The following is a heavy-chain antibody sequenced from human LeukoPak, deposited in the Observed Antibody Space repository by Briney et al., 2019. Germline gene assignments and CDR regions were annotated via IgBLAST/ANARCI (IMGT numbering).Heavy chain of an antibody. CDR2: IYYSGST. J-gene: IGHJ4*02. V-gene: IGHV4-39*07. CDR3: GRDRTFEYSS. Sequence: SETLSLTCTVSGYSISSSSYYWGWLRQPPGKGLEWIGRIYYSGSTYYNPSLKSRVTISVDTSKNQFSLKLSALTAADTAVNYCGRDRTFEYSSWGQGTLVTVSS. CDR1: GYSISSSSYY. D-gene: IGHD5-18*01.